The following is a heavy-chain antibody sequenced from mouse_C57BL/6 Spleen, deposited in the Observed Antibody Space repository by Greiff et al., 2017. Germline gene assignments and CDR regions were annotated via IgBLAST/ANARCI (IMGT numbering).Heavy chain of an antibody. CDR2: IYPGDGDT. V-gene: IGHV1-82*01. CDR3: ARSGAVSTGFAY. CDR1: GYAFSSSW. J-gene: IGHJ3*01. Sequence: VQLQQSGPELVKPGASVKISCKASGYAFSSSWMNWVKQRPGKGLEWIGRIYPGDGDTNYNGKFKGKATLTADKSSSTAYMQLSSLTSEDSAVYFCARSGAVSTGFAYWGQGTLVTVSA. D-gene: IGHD3-1*01.